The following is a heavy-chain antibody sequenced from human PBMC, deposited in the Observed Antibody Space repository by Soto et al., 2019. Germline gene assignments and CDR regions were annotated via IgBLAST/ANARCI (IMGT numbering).Heavy chain of an antibody. D-gene: IGHD2-15*01. J-gene: IGHJ1*01. CDR2: VNPNGGST. CDR3: AREENCSDGICYSEYFQR. CDR1: GYIFTAYS. V-gene: IGHV1-46*01. Sequence: QVQLVQSGAEVKKPGASVKVSCKASGYIFTAYSMHWVRQAPGQGLEWMGVVNPNGGSTNYAQKFHGRITMTRDTSTSTVYMDLSSLTSEDTAVYYCAREENCSDGICYSEYFQRWGQGTLVTVSS.